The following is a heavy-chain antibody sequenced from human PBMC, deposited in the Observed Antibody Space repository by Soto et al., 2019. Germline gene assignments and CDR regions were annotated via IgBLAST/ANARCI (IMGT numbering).Heavy chain of an antibody. J-gene: IGHJ6*02. CDR2: VTANGGST. Sequence: VQLLESGGGFVQPGGSLRLSCAATGFTFSVYAMTWVRQAPGKGLEGVSAVTANGGSTYSADSVKGRFTISRDNSKNTLFLQMNSLRAEDTAVYYCASLGVGDWANYYYYYGMDVWGQGTTVTVSS. V-gene: IGHV3-23*01. CDR3: ASLGVGDWANYYYYYGMDV. CDR1: GFTFSVYA. D-gene: IGHD2-21*02.